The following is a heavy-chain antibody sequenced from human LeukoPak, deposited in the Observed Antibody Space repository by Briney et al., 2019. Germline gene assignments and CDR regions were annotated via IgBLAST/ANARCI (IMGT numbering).Heavy chain of an antibody. CDR2: ITSSDSSV. CDR3: AKDQFFELEWGFGAFDI. J-gene: IGHJ3*02. V-gene: IGHV3-11*04. Sequence: PGGSLRLSCAASGFTFSDYFMSWIRQAPGKGLEWVSYITSSDSSVYYADSVQGRFTISRDNAKNSLYLQMNSLRAEDTAVYYCAKDQFFELEWGFGAFDIWGQGTMVTVSS. CDR1: GFTFSDYF. D-gene: IGHD1-1*01.